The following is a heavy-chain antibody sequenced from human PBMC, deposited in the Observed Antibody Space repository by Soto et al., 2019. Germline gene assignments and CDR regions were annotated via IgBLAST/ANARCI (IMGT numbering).Heavy chain of an antibody. CDR1: GFTFSSSI. CDR3: AAPDFGDYWYFDL. V-gene: IGHV1-58*01. D-gene: IGHD4-17*01. J-gene: IGHJ2*01. Sequence: QMQLVQSGPEVKKPGTSVKVSCKASGFTFSSSIVQWVRQARGQRLERIGWIVVGSGHTNYEQKFQERVTITRDMSTSTAYMELSSLRSEDTAVYYYAAPDFGDYWYFDLWGRGTLVTVSS. CDR2: IVVGSGHT.